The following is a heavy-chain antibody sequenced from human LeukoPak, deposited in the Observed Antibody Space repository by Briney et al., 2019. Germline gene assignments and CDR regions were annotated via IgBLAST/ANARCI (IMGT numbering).Heavy chain of an antibody. CDR1: GFTFSDYY. Sequence: PGGSLRLSCAASGFTFSDYYMSWIRQAPGKGLEWVSYISSSGSTIYYADSVKGRFTISRDNAKNSLYLQMNSLRAEDTAVYYCARSCSSTSCYTPHGMDVWGQGTTVTVSS. V-gene: IGHV3-11*01. J-gene: IGHJ6*02. D-gene: IGHD2-2*02. CDR3: ARSCSSTSCYTPHGMDV. CDR2: ISSSGSTI.